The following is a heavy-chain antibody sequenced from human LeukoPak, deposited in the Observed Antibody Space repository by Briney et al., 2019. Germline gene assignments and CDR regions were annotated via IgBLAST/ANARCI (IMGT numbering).Heavy chain of an antibody. CDR2: ISYDGSNK. CDR3: ASTVELRSYYMDV. Sequence: GGSLRLSCAASGFTFSSYAMHWVRQAPGKGLEWVAVISYDGSNKYYADSVKGRFTISRDNSKNTLYLQMNSLRAEDTAVYYCASTVELRSYYMDVWGKGTTVTVSS. D-gene: IGHD1-7*01. CDR1: GFTFSSYA. J-gene: IGHJ6*03. V-gene: IGHV3-30-3*01.